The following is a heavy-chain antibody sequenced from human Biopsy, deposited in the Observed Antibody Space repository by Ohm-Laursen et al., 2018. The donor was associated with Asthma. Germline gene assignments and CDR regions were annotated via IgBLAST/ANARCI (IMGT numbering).Heavy chain of an antibody. Sequence: SVKASCKTSGDSFSNYAISWVRQAPGQGLEWMGGLIPVLGTPDHAQMFEGRVMITADECTRTAYMELSSLSSEDTAVYYCARGYSGSDRIVYYYSGLEVWGQGTTVTVS. CDR3: ARGYSGSDRIVYYYSGLEV. V-gene: IGHV1-69*13. J-gene: IGHJ6*02. CDR1: GDSFSNYA. CDR2: LIPVLGTP. D-gene: IGHD5-12*01.